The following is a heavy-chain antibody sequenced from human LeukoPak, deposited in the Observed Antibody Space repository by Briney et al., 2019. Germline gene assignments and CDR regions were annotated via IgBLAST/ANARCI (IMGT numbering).Heavy chain of an antibody. CDR3: ARGPNSNWSGLDF. Sequence: GRSLRLSCAASGFTFSSYGMHWVRQAPGKGLEWVAVIWYDGSNKYYADSVKDRFTVSRDNAKNTLYLQVNNLRAEDTAVYYCARGPNSNWSGLDFWGQGTLLTVSS. CDR1: GFTFSSYG. D-gene: IGHD6-6*01. J-gene: IGHJ4*02. V-gene: IGHV3-33*03. CDR2: IWYDGSNK.